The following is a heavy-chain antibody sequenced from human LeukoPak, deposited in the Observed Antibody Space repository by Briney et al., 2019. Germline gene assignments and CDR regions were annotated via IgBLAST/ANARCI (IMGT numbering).Heavy chain of an antibody. J-gene: IGHJ4*02. V-gene: IGHV3-21*01. CDR2: ISSSSSYI. CDR1: GFTFSSYS. D-gene: IGHD3-22*01. Sequence: GGSLRLSCAASGFTFSSYSMNWVRQAPGKGLEWVSSISSSSSYIYYADSVKGRFTISRDNAKNSLYLQMNSLRDEDTAVYYCASLPDYYDSSGSSLTVDYWGQGTLVTVSS. CDR3: ASLPDYYDSSGSSLTVDY.